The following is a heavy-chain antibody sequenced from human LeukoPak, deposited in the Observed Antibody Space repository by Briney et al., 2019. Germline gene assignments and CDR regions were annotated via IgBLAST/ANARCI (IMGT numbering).Heavy chain of an antibody. J-gene: IGHJ3*02. CDR2: ISYDGSNK. D-gene: IGHD3-10*01. CDR1: GFTFSSYA. V-gene: IGHV3-30*04. CDR3: ARHPKEYGSGSNTGAFDI. Sequence: GSLRLSCAASGFTFSSYAMHWVRQAPGKGLEWVAVISYDGSNKYYADSVKGRFTISRDNSKNTLYLQMNSLRAEDTAVYYCARHPKEYGSGSNTGAFDIWGQGTMDTVSS.